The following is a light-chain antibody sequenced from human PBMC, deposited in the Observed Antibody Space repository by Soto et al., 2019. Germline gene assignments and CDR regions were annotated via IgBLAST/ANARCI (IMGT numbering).Light chain of an antibody. J-gene: IGKJ3*01. Sequence: DIQMTQSPTSLSASVGDRVTITCRASQGIRNFVAWYQQKPGKAPKLPIYAASTLQSGDPSRFSGSGSGTDFPLTINSRQPEDVATYSGQKYSSVPVFGPGTKVEIK. CDR2: AAS. CDR1: QGIRNF. CDR3: QKYSSVPV. V-gene: IGKV1-27*01.